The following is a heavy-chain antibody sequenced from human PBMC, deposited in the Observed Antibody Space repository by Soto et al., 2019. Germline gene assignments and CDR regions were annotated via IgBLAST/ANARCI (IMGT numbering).Heavy chain of an antibody. CDR1: GFTVSSNY. D-gene: IGHD5-18*01. CDR2: IYSGGST. Sequence: GGSLRLSCAASGFTVSSNYMSWVRQAPGKGLEWVSVIYSGGSTYYADSVKGRFTISRDNSKNTLYLQMNSLRAEDTAVYYCARDLRGYAGFGYYYYGMDVWGQGTTVTVSS. J-gene: IGHJ6*02. V-gene: IGHV3-53*01. CDR3: ARDLRGYAGFGYYYYGMDV.